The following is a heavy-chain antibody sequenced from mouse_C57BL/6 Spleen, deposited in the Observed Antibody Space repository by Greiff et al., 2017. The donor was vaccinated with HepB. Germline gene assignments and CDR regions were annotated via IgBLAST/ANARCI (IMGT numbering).Heavy chain of an antibody. Sequence: VQLVESGAELVRPGASVKLSCKASGYTFTDYYINWVKQRPGQGLEWIARIYPGSGNTYYNEKFKGKATLTAEKSSSTAYMQLSSLTSEDSAVYFCARGVYGNYLGVWGTGTTVTVSS. CDR1: GYTFTDYY. CDR3: ARGVYGNYLGV. CDR2: IYPGSGNT. J-gene: IGHJ1*03. V-gene: IGHV1-76*01. D-gene: IGHD2-1*01.